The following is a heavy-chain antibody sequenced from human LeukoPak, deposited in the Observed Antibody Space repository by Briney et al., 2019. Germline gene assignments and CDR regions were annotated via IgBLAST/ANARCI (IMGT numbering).Heavy chain of an antibody. D-gene: IGHD3-9*01. V-gene: IGHV4-34*01. CDR1: GGSFSGYY. CDR2: INHSGST. J-gene: IGHJ3*02. Sequence: SETLSLTCALYGGSFSGYYWSWIRQPPGRGLEWIGEINHSGSTNYNPSLKSRVTISVDTSKNQFSLKLSSVTAADTAVYYCARGRFTIFIWGQGTMVTVSS. CDR3: ARGRFTIFI.